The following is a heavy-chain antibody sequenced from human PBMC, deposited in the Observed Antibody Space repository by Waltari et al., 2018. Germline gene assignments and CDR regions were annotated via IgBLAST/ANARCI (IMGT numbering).Heavy chain of an antibody. CDR1: GGSISSYY. Sequence: QVQLQESGPGLVKPSETLSLTCTVSGGSISSYYWSWIRQPPGKGLEWIGYIYYSGSTNYNPSLKSRVTISVDTSKNQFSLKLSSVTAADTAVYYCARHARLTIFGVVPGGDWFDPWGQGTLVTVSS. CDR2: IYYSGST. CDR3: ARHARLTIFGVVPGGDWFDP. D-gene: IGHD3-3*01. V-gene: IGHV4-59*08. J-gene: IGHJ5*02.